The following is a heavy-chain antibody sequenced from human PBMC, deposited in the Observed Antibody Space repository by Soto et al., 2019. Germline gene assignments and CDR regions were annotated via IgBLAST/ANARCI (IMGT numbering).Heavy chain of an antibody. J-gene: IGHJ5*02. D-gene: IGHD3-3*01. CDR3: ARGVKVKGPRIFGVVTKSGNVNWFDP. Sequence: GGSLRLSCAASGFTFSDYYMSWIRQAPGKGLEWVSYISSSGSTIYYADSVKGRFTISRDNAKNSLYLQMNSLRAEDTAVYYCARGVKVKGPRIFGVVTKSGNVNWFDPWGQGTLVTVSS. CDR1: GFTFSDYY. CDR2: ISSSGSTI. V-gene: IGHV3-11*01.